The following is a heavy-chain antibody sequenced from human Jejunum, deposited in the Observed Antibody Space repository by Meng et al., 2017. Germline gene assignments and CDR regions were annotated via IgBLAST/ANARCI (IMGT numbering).Heavy chain of an antibody. J-gene: IGHJ5*02. CDR1: GFIFSRYE. CDR3: AREAYCSGGSCSSNWFDP. Sequence: GESLKISCEASGFIFSRYEMNWVRQAPGKGLEWISYIDASGSTKKYADSVKGRFTISRDNAKNSFYLQLNSLRAEDTSVYYCAREAYCSGGSCSSNWFDPWGPGTLVTVSS. CDR2: IDASGSTK. V-gene: IGHV3-48*03. D-gene: IGHD2-15*01.